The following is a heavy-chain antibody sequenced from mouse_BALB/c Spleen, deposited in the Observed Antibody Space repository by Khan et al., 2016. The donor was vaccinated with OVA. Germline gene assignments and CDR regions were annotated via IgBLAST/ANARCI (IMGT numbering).Heavy chain of an antibody. D-gene: IGHD6-2*01. CDR3: ARISSYWYSDV. V-gene: IGHV9-1*02. J-gene: IGHJ1*01. Sequence: QIQLVQSGPELKKPGETVQISCKASGFTFTNYGMNWVKQAPGKGLKWMGWINTYTGEPTFADDFKGRFAFSLETSASTAYLQISNLKNEDMTTYFCARISSYWYSDVWGAGTTVTVSS. CDR1: GFTFTNYG. CDR2: INTYTGEP.